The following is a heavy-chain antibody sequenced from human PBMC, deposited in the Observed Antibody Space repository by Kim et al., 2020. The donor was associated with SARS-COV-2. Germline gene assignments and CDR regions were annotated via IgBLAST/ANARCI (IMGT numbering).Heavy chain of an antibody. Sequence: YAQKFQGRVTMTRDTSTSTVYMELSSLRSEDTAVYYCARLYYGSGDKSDPWGQGTLVTVSS. CDR3: ARLYYGSGDKSDP. J-gene: IGHJ5*02. D-gene: IGHD3-10*01. V-gene: IGHV1-46*01.